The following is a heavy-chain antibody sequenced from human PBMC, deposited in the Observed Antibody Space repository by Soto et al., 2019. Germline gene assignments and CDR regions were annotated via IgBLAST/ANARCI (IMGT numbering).Heavy chain of an antibody. J-gene: IGHJ5*02. Sequence: EVQVVESGGGLVQPGGSLRLSCAASGFSVSSNSMNWVRQAPGKGLEWISYISSSSSTIYADSVKGRFTISRDNAKNSLYLQMNSLRDEVTAVYYCARVIWSGHLTSDLWGQGTLVTVSS. CDR1: GFSVSSNS. CDR2: ISSSSSTI. V-gene: IGHV3-48*02. CDR3: ARVIWSGHLTSDL. D-gene: IGHD3-3*01.